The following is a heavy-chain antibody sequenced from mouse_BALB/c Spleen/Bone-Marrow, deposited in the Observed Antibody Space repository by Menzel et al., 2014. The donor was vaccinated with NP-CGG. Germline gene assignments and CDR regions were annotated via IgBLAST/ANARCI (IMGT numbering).Heavy chain of an antibody. J-gene: IGHJ3*01. CDR2: IDPANVNT. CDR1: GFNIKSTY. CDR3: ATYYYGSSLFAY. D-gene: IGHD1-1*01. V-gene: IGHV14-3*02. Sequence: DVHLVESGAELVKPGASVKLSCTASGFNIKSTYIHWVKQRPEQGLEWIGRIDPANVNTKYDPKFQGKATITADTSSNTAYLQLSSLTSEDTAVYYCATYYYGSSLFAYWGQGTLVTVSA.